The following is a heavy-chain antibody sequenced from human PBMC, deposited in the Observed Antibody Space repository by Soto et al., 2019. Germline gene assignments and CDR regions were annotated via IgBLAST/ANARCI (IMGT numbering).Heavy chain of an antibody. CDR2: ISSSSSTI. D-gene: IGHD1-1*01. CDR3: ARVAESFWAQLDDYYYYYYMDV. CDR1: GFTFSSYS. Sequence: EVQLVESGGGLVQPGGSLRLSCAASGFTFSSYSMNWVRQAPGKGLEWVSYISSSSSTIYYADSVKGRFTISRDNAKNSQYLQMNSLRAEDTAVYYCARVAESFWAQLDDYYYYYYMDVWGKGTMVTVSS. J-gene: IGHJ6*03. V-gene: IGHV3-48*01.